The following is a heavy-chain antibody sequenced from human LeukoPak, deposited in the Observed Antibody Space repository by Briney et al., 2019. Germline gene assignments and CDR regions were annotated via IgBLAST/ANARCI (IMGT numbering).Heavy chain of an antibody. Sequence: PSETLSLTCTVSGGSISSYSWSWIRQPPGKGLEWIGYIYHSGSTYYNPSLKSRVTISVDRSKNQFSLKLSSVTAADTAVYYCASLHYYYGMDVWGQGTTVTVSS. CDR1: GGSISSYS. V-gene: IGHV4-30-2*01. J-gene: IGHJ6*02. CDR2: IYHSGST. CDR3: ASLHYYYGMDV.